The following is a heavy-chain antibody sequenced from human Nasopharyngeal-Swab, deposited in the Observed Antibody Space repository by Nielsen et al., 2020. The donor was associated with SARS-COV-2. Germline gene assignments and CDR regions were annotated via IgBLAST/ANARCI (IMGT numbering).Heavy chain of an antibody. CDR1: GFTFRTYW. CDR2: IHGDGRNT. J-gene: IGHJ4*02. Sequence: GGSLRLFCAASGFTFRTYWMHWVRQAPGKGLEWISEIHGDGRNTNYADSVKGRFTISRDNAKSTLYLQMNSLRVEDTAVYYCVRDNYGVDYWGQGTLVTVSS. V-gene: IGHV3-74*01. D-gene: IGHD3-10*01. CDR3: VRDNYGVDY.